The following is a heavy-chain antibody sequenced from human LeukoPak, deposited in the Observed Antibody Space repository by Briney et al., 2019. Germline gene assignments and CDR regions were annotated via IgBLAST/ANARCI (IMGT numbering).Heavy chain of an antibody. CDR3: ARGYSSGWYWLQDYYYYGMDV. Sequence: SETLSLTCTVSGGSVSSGSYYWSWIRQPPGKGLEWIGYIYYSGSTNYNPSLKSRVTISVDTSKNQFFLKLSSVTAADTAVYYCARGYSSGWYWLQDYYYYGMDVWGQGTTVTVSS. V-gene: IGHV4-61*01. J-gene: IGHJ6*02. D-gene: IGHD6-19*01. CDR1: GGSVSSGSYY. CDR2: IYYSGST.